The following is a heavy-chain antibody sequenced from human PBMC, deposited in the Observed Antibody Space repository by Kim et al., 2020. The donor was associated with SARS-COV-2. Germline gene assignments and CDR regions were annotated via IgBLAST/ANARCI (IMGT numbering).Heavy chain of an antibody. Sequence: SETLSLTCTVSGGSISSGGYYWSWIRQHPGKGLEWIGYIYYSGSTYYNPSLKSRVTISVDTSKNQFSLKLSSVTAADTAVYYCARDIGGSTRAHYYYYYGMDVWGQGTTVTVSS. CDR2: IYYSGST. CDR3: ARDIGGSTRAHYYYYYGMDV. V-gene: IGHV4-31*03. CDR1: GGSISSGGYY. J-gene: IGHJ6*02. D-gene: IGHD2-2*01.